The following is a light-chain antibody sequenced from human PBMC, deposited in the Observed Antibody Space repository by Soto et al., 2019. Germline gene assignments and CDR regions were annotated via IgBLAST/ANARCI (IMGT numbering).Light chain of an antibody. Sequence: QSALTQPASLSGSPGQAITISCTGTSSDVGAYDYVSWYQQHPGKAPKLMIYEVSGRPSGVSNRFSGSKSGNRASLTISGLQAEDEADDYCSSYSSSSTPVVFGGGTQLTVL. CDR2: EVS. J-gene: IGLJ7*01. CDR1: SSDVGAYDY. CDR3: SSYSSSSTPVV. V-gene: IGLV2-14*01.